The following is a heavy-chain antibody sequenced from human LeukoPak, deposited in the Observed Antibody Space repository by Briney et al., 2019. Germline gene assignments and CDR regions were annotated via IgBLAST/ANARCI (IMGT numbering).Heavy chain of an antibody. CDR3: ARDNGIHYDILTGYYPS. CDR2: ITSSSSYI. D-gene: IGHD3-9*01. J-gene: IGHJ5*02. Sequence: PGGSLRLSCAASGFTFSSYSMNWVRQAPGKGLEWVSSITSSSSYIYYADSVKGRFTISRDNAKNSLYLQMNSLRAEDTALYYCARDNGIHYDILTGYYPSWGQGTLVTVSS. V-gene: IGHV3-21*04. CDR1: GFTFSSYS.